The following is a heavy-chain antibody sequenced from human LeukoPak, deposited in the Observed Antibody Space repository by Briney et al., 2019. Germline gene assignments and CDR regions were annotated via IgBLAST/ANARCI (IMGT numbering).Heavy chain of an antibody. CDR1: VFPFSTYY. CDR2: TTSGGSSS. V-gene: IGHV3-74*01. CDR3: ARDGYHLVDIDY. Sequence: PGGSLRLSCAASVFPFSTYYTHWAPQAPGKSLVCVSRTTSGGSSSGYADAVRGRFTVSRDNAKNTLYLQMSSLGAEDAALYYWARDGYHLVDIDYWGQGTLVTVSS. J-gene: IGHJ4*02. D-gene: IGHD2-2*01.